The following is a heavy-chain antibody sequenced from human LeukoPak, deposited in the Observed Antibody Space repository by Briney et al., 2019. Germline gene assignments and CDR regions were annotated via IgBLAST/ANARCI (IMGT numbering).Heavy chain of an antibody. CDR3: AKVGASGYTDYFDY. CDR2: IYYSGST. CDR1: GGSISSYY. V-gene: IGHV4-59*01. J-gene: IGHJ4*02. D-gene: IGHD3-10*01. Sequence: SETLSLTCTVSGGSISSYYWSWIRQPPGKGLEWIGYIYYSGSTNYNPSLKSRITISVDTSKNQFSLKLSSVTAADTAVYYCAKVGASGYTDYFDYWGQGTLVTVSS.